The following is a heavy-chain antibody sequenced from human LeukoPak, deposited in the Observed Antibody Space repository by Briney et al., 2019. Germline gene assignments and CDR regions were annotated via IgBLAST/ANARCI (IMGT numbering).Heavy chain of an antibody. CDR3: AKGSFYCSGNTCPQYYYYMDV. D-gene: IGHD2-15*01. J-gene: IGHJ6*03. CDR1: GFTFSRHG. CDR2: IRYDGSDK. Sequence: GGSLRLSCAASGFTFSRHGMHWVRQAPGKGLEWVAFIRYDGSDKYYADSVKGRFTISGDNSENTLYLQMNSLRAEDTAVYYCAKGSFYCSGNTCPQYYYYMDVWGKGTTVTVSS. V-gene: IGHV3-30*02.